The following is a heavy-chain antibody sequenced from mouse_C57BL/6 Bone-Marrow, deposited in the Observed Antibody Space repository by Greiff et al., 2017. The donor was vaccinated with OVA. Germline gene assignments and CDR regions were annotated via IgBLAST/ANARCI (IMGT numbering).Heavy chain of an antibody. CDR3: HFYGSSY. V-gene: IGHV6-3*01. CDR1: GFTFSNYW. D-gene: IGHD1-1*01. Sequence: EVKVEESGGGLVQPGGSMKLSCVASGFTFSNYWMNWVRQSPEKGLEWVAQIRLKSDNYATHYAESVKGRFTISRDDSKSSVYLQMNNLRAEDTGNYYCHFYGSSYWGPGTTLTVSS. CDR2: IRLKSDNYAT. J-gene: IGHJ2*01.